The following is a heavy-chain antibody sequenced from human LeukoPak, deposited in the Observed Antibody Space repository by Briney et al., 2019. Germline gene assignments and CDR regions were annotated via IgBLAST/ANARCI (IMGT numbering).Heavy chain of an antibody. CDR3: AKEDCSGGRCYSLHY. Sequence: PGGSLRLSCAASGFTFGDYGMTWVRQTPGKGLEWVSTINWNGGSTAYADSVKGRFTISRDNAKNSLYLQMNSLRAEDAAVYYCAKEDCSGGRCYSLHYWGQGTMVTVSS. CDR2: INWNGGST. D-gene: IGHD2-15*01. J-gene: IGHJ4*02. V-gene: IGHV3-20*04. CDR1: GFTFGDYG.